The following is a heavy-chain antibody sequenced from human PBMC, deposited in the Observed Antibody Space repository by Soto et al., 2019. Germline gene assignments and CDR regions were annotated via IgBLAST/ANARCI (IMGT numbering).Heavy chain of an antibody. CDR2: IYPTDSDT. CDR3: ARLGFEYDTLTAYYNVHHYYGLDV. D-gene: IGHD3-9*01. Sequence: GESLKISCKVSGYSFSSYWIGWVRQKPGKGLEWMGIIYPTDSDTRYSPSFQGQVTISADKSISTAYLRWSSLKASDTAMYYCARLGFEYDTLTAYYNVHHYYGLDVWGQGTSVTVSS. V-gene: IGHV5-51*01. CDR1: GYSFSSYW. J-gene: IGHJ6*02.